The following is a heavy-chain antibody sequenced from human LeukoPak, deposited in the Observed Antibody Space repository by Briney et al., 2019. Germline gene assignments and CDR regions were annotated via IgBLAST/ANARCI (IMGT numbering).Heavy chain of an antibody. D-gene: IGHD1-26*01. CDR3: ARGPASPVGATDRYYMDV. J-gene: IGHJ6*03. CDR2: IKQDGSEK. CDR1: GFTFSSYW. V-gene: IGHV3-7*01. Sequence: PGGSLRLSCAASGFTFSSYWMSWVRQAPGKGLEWVANIKQDGSEKYYVDSVKGRFTISRDNAKNSLYLQMNSLRAEDTAVYYCARGPASPVGATDRYYMDVWGKGTTVTVSS.